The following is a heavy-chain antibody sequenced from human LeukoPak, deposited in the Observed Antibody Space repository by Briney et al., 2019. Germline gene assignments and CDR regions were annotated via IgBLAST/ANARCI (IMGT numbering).Heavy chain of an antibody. CDR3: ARRDTAMAGFDY. CDR2: IIPILGIA. V-gene: IGHV1-69*04. D-gene: IGHD5-18*01. J-gene: IGHJ4*02. Sequence: SVKASCKASGGTFSSYAIRWVRQAPGQGLEWMGRIIPILGIANYAQKFQGRVTITADKSTSTAYMELSSLRSEDTAVYYCARRDTAMAGFDYWGQGTLVTVSS. CDR1: GGTFSSYA.